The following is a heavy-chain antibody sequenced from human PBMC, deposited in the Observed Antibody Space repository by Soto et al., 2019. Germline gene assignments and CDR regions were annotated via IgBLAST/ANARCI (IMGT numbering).Heavy chain of an antibody. CDR3: ARVYDSSGYYDGGFGY. CDR1: GGSISSYY. Sequence: NPSETLSLTCTVSGGSISSYYWSWIRQPPGKGLEWIGYIYYSGSTNYNPSLKSRVTISVDTSKNQFSLKLSSVTAADTAVYYCARVYDSSGYYDGGFGYWGQGTLVTVSS. D-gene: IGHD3-22*01. J-gene: IGHJ4*02. V-gene: IGHV4-59*01. CDR2: IYYSGST.